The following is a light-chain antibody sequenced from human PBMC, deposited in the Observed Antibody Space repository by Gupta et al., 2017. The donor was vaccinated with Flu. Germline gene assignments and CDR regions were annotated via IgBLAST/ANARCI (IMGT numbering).Light chain of an antibody. Sequence: IVVTQSPLSLPVTPGEPASISCRSSQSLLHTNAYNYLNWYVQKPGQSPHLLIYLGSNRASGVPGRFSGSGSGTDFTLKISRVEAEDVGVYYCMQALQTPYTFGQGTKLEIK. CDR1: QSLLHTNAYNY. V-gene: IGKV2-28*01. CDR3: MQALQTPYT. CDR2: LGS. J-gene: IGKJ2*01.